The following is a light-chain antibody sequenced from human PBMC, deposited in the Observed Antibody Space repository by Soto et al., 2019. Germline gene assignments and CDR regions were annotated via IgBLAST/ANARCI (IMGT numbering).Light chain of an antibody. Sequence: EIVLTQSPGTLSLSPGERATLSCRASQSVSSSYLAWYQQKPGQAPRLLIYDASSRATGIPDRFSGSGSGTDFTLTISSLEPEDFAVYFCQQYSSSPYTFGQGPKLEIK. V-gene: IGKV3-20*01. CDR1: QSVSSSY. J-gene: IGKJ2*01. CDR2: DAS. CDR3: QQYSSSPYT.